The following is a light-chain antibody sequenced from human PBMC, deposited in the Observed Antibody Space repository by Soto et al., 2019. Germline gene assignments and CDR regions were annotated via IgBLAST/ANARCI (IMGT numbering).Light chain of an antibody. CDR1: QSVSSSY. J-gene: IGKJ4*01. Sequence: ENVLTQSPGTLSLSPGERATLSCRASQSVSSSYLAWYQQKPGQAPRLLIYGASSRATGIPDRFSGSGSGTDFTLTICRLEPEDFAVYYCQQYGSSLLTFGGGTKVDIK. V-gene: IGKV3-20*01. CDR2: GAS. CDR3: QQYGSSLLT.